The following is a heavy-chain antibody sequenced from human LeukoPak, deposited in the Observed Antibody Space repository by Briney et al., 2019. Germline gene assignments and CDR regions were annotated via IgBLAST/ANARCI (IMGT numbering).Heavy chain of an antibody. J-gene: IGHJ4*02. V-gene: IGHV4-34*01. CDR2: IYHSGST. Sequence: SETLSLTCAVYGGSFSGYYWSWIRQPPGKGLEWIGSIYHSGSTYYNPSLKSRVTISVDMSKNQFSLKLSSVTAADTAVYYCARLGSGGLEYWGQRTLVTVSS. CDR3: ARLGSGGLEY. D-gene: IGHD6-19*01. CDR1: GGSFSGYY.